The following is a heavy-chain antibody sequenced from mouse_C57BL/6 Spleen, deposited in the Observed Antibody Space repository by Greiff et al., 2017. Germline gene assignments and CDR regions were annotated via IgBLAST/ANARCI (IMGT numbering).Heavy chain of an antibody. CDR3: ARDSGNWFAY. V-gene: IGHV5-4*01. CDR2: ISAGGSYT. D-gene: IGHD1-3*01. Sequence: EVMLVESGGGLVKPGGSLKLSCAASGFTFSSYAMSWVRQTPEKRLEWVATISAGGSYTYYPDNVKGRFTISRDNAKNNLYLQMSHLKSEDTAMYYCARDSGNWFAYWGQGTLVTVSA. CDR1: GFTFSSYA. J-gene: IGHJ3*01.